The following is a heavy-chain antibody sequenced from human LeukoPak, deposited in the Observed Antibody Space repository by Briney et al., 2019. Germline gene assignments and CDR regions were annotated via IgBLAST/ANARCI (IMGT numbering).Heavy chain of an antibody. CDR3: ARVLEKYYYDSSGTFDY. Sequence: ASVKVSCKASGYTFTSYYMHWVRQAPGQGLEWMGIINPSGGSTSYAQKFQGGVTMTRDASTSTVYMELSSLRSEDTAVYYCARVLEKYYYDSSGTFDYWGQGTLVTVSS. CDR2: INPSGGST. V-gene: IGHV1-46*01. CDR1: GYTFTSYY. D-gene: IGHD3-22*01. J-gene: IGHJ4*02.